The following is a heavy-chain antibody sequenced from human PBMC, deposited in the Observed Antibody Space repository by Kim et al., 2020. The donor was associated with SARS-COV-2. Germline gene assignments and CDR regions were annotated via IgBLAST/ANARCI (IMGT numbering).Heavy chain of an antibody. CDR1: GFTFSSYA. Sequence: GGSLRLSCAASGFTFSSYAMHWVRQAPGKGLEWVAVISYDGSNKYYADSVKGRFTISRDNSKNTLYLQMNSLRAEDTAVYYCASTPYGSGSKYYYYYYMDVWGKGTTVTVSS. J-gene: IGHJ6*03. CDR2: ISYDGSNK. V-gene: IGHV3-30-3*01. CDR3: ASTPYGSGSKYYYYYYMDV. D-gene: IGHD3-10*01.